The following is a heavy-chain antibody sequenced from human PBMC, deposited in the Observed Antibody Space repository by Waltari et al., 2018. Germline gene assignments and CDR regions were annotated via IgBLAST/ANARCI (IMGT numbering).Heavy chain of an antibody. Sequence: EVQLLESGGGLVQPGGSLRLSCAASGFPFSNYAMSWVRQAPGKGLEWVSVSSGSGGSTYDADSVKGRFTISRDNSKNTLYLQMNSLRAEDTAVFYCAKVGGDGYSFSDYWGQGTLVTVSS. J-gene: IGHJ4*02. D-gene: IGHD4-4*01. CDR3: AKVGGDGYSFSDY. CDR1: GFPFSNYA. CDR2: SSGSGGST. V-gene: IGHV3-23*01.